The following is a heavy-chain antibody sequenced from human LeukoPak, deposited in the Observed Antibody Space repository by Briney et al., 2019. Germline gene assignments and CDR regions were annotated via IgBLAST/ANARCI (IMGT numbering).Heavy chain of an antibody. CDR2: ISGGGGTI. CDR1: GFTFSAYS. V-gene: IGHV3-48*01. CDR3: ARNQEIDYYDSSGFYWGVEY. Sequence: GGSLRLSCAASGFTFSAYSMNWVRQAPGKGLEWVAYISGGGGTIYYADTVKGRFTISRDNAKNSLYLQMDSLRAEDTAVYYCARNQEIDYYDSSGFYWGVEYWGQGTLVTVSS. J-gene: IGHJ4*02. D-gene: IGHD3-22*01.